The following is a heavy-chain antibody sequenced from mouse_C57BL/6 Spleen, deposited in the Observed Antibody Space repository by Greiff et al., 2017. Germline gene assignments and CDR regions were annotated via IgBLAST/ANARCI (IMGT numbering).Heavy chain of an antibody. J-gene: IGHJ2*01. CDR3: ARSALIYDGHYGYFDY. Sequence: QVQLQQSGPELVRPGASVKISCKAPGYTFTSHWMQWVRQRPGQGLEWIGEIFPGSGSTYSNEKFKGKATLTVDTSSSTAYMQLSCLTSEDSAVYFCARSALIYDGHYGYFDYWGQGTTLTVSS. V-gene: IGHV1-56*01. CDR1: GYTFTSHW. D-gene: IGHD2-3*01. CDR2: IFPGSGST.